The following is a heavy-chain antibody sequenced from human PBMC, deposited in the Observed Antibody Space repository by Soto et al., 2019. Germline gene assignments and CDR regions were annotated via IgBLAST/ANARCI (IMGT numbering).Heavy chain of an antibody. J-gene: IGHJ6*02. Sequence: QVQLVQSGAEVTKPGASVQVSCKASGYTFTSYDINWVRQATGQGLEWMGWMNPNSGNTGYAQKFQGRVTMTRNTSISTAYMELSSLRSEDTAVYYCARERTGTTSMDVWGQGTTVTVSS. D-gene: IGHD1-1*01. CDR2: MNPNSGNT. V-gene: IGHV1-8*01. CDR1: GYTFTSYD. CDR3: ARERTGTTSMDV.